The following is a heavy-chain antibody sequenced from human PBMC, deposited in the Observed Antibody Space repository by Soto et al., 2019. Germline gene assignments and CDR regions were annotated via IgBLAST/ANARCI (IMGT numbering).Heavy chain of an antibody. V-gene: IGHV1-8*01. CDR3: ARARVQHMLHNWLEL. CDR2: MNPNNGAA. J-gene: IGHJ5*02. Sequence: ASVKVSCKASGYTFTNYDINWVRQAAGQGLEWMGWMNPNNGAADYAQKFQGRVTMTRDTSTSTAFMEVNSLRSEDTAVYYRARARVQHMLHNWLELWGQGTLVTVFS. D-gene: IGHD2-21*01. CDR1: GYTFTNYD.